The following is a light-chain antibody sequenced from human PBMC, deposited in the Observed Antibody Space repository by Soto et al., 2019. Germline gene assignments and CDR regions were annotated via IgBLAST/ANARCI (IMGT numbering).Light chain of an antibody. CDR2: DAS. J-gene: IGKJ1*01. Sequence: EIVLTQSPGTLSLSPGERATLSCRASQSVSSYLAWYQQKPGQAPRLLIYDASNRATGIPPRFSGSGSGTDFTLTISSLEPEDFAVYYCQQRSNWLRTFGQGTKVDIK. CDR3: QQRSNWLRT. V-gene: IGKV3-11*01. CDR1: QSVSSY.